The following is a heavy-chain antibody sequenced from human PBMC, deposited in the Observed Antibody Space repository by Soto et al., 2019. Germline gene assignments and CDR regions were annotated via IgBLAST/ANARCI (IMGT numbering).Heavy chain of an antibody. CDR3: ARITMVRGVYLPDYFDY. Sequence: PSETLSLTCTVSGGSISSGDYYWSWIRQPPGKGLEWIGYIYYSGSTCYNPSLKSRVTISVDTSKNQFSLKLSSVTAADTAVYYCARITMVRGVYLPDYFDYWGQGTLVTVSS. V-gene: IGHV4-30-4*01. D-gene: IGHD3-10*01. CDR1: GGSISSGDYY. CDR2: IYYSGST. J-gene: IGHJ4*02.